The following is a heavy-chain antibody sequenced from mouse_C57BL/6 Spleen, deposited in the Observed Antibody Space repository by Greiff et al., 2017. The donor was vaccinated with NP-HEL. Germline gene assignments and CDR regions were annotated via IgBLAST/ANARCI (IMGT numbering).Heavy chain of an antibody. CDR1: GYAFSSYW. CDR3: ARRDYYGSSYYLGFDY. J-gene: IGHJ2*01. D-gene: IGHD1-1*01. CDR2: IYPGDGDT. V-gene: IGHV1-80*01. Sequence: VQLQQSGAELVKPGASVKISCKASGYAFSSYWMNWVKQRPGKGLEWIGQIYPGDGDTNYNGKFKGKATLTADKSSSTAYMQLSSLTSEDSAVYFCARRDYYGSSYYLGFDYWGQGTTLTVSS.